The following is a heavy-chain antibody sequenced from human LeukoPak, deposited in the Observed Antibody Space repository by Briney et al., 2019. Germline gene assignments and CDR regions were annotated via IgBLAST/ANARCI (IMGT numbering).Heavy chain of an antibody. CDR2: IYSSGST. D-gene: IGHD2-21*01. CDR3: ARDSCGGYRDFDF. V-gene: IGHV4-39*01. CDR1: GGSISSSSYY. Sequence: SETLSLTCTVSGGSISSSSYYWGWIRQPPGKGLEWIGSIYSSGSTYYNPSLKIRVTISVDTSKNQFSLRLSSVTAADTAIYYCARDSCGGYRDFDFWGPGTLVTVSS. J-gene: IGHJ4*02.